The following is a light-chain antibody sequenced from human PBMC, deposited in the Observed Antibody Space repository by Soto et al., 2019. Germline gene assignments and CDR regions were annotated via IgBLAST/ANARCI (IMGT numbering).Light chain of an antibody. CDR3: SSYRSSSTVYG. CDR2: DVS. J-gene: IGLJ1*01. Sequence: QSALTQPASVSGSPGQSITISCTGTSSDVGGYNYVSWYQQHPGEAPKLLIYDVSNRPSGVSNRFSGSKSGNTASLTTSGLQAEDEADYYCSSYRSSSTVYGFGTGTKVTVL. CDR1: SSDVGGYNY. V-gene: IGLV2-14*01.